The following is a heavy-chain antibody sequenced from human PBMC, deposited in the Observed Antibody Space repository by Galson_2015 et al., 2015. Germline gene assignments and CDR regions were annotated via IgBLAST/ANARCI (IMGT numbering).Heavy chain of an antibody. CDR1: GGSISSSSYY. V-gene: IGHV4-39*01. J-gene: IGHJ2*01. Sequence: SETLSLTCTVSGGSISSSSYYWGWIRQPPGKGLEWIGSIYYSGSTYYNPSLKSRVTISVDTSKNQFSLKLSSVTAADTAVYYCASPPGYGGTYFDLWGRGTLVTVSS. CDR3: ASPPGYGGTYFDL. CDR2: IYYSGST. D-gene: IGHD4-23*01.